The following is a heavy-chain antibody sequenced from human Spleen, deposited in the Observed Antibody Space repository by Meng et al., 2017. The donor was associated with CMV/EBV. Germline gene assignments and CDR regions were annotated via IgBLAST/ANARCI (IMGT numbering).Heavy chain of an antibody. Sequence: GESLKISCAASGFTFSSFWMNWVRQAPGKGLEWVATINQDGSEKYYVDSVKGRFTISRDNAKNSLSLQMNSLRGEDTAVYYCAEAATLAGWGQGTLATPPS. CDR2: INQDGSEK. D-gene: IGHD2-15*01. J-gene: IGHJ4*02. CDR3: AEAATLAG. V-gene: IGHV3-7*01. CDR1: GFTFSSFW.